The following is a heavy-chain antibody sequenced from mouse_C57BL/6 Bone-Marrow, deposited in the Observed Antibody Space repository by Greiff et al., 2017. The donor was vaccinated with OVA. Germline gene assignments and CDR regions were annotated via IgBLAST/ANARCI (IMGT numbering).Heavy chain of an antibody. CDR1: GSTLTDYT. CDR2: INPKNGGT. D-gene: IGHD2-3*01. Sequence: EVQLHHSEPELVKPGASVKISCKASGSTLTDYTMTWVKQSQGKSLEWIGDINPKNGGTSYNQKFKGKATLTVDKSSSTAYMELRSLTSEDSAVYYCARDDGLYYFDYWGQGTTLTVSS. CDR3: ARDDGLYYFDY. V-gene: IGHV1-26*01. J-gene: IGHJ2*01.